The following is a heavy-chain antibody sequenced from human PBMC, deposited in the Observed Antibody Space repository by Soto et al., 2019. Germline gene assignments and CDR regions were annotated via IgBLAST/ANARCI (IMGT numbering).Heavy chain of an antibody. CDR3: ARAGPAGNFDY. CDR2: VYYSGTT. Sequence: SETLSLTCTVSGGSINTYYWTWIRQPPGKELEWIGYVYYSGTTKYSPSLKSRVTISIDTSKNQFSLKLRSVTAADTAVYYCARAGPAGNFDYWGQGTLVTVS. D-gene: IGHD6-13*01. J-gene: IGHJ4*02. V-gene: IGHV4-59*01. CDR1: GGSINTYY.